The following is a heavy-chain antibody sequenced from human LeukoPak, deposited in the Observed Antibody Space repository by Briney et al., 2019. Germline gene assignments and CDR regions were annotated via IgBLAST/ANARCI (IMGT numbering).Heavy chain of an antibody. CDR1: GFTFSSYA. D-gene: IGHD6-19*01. Sequence: PGGSLRLSCAASGFTFSSYAMHWVRQAPGKGLEWVAVISYDGSNKYYADSVKGRFTISRDNSKNTLYLQMNSLRAEDTAVYYCARDPQEQWLTINWFDPWGQGTLVTVSS. V-gene: IGHV3-30-3*01. CDR2: ISYDGSNK. J-gene: IGHJ5*02. CDR3: ARDPQEQWLTINWFDP.